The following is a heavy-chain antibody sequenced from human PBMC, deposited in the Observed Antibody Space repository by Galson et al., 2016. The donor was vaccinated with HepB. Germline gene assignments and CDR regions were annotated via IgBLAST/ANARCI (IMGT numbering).Heavy chain of an antibody. V-gene: IGHV3-48*01. CDR1: GFNFGTHA. D-gene: IGHD4-17*01. Sequence: SLRLSCAASGFNFGTHAMNWVRQAPGKGLEWVAYISSTSSAIYYADSVKGRFTMSRDNGKNSLDLQMTGLRVEDTAVYYCTRLSGWGYGDYVGDYWGQGVLVTVSS. J-gene: IGHJ4*02. CDR3: TRLSGWGYGDYVGDY. CDR2: ISSTSSAI.